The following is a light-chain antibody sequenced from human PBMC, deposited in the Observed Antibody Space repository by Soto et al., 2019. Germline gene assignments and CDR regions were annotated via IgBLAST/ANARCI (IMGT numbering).Light chain of an antibody. CDR1: SGYNNYK. CDR2: VGTGGIVG. V-gene: IGLV9-49*01. CDR3: GADHGSGSNFVV. Sequence: QLVLTQPPSASASLGASVSLTCPLSSGYNNYKVDWYQQRQGKGPRFVMRVGTGGIVGSKGDGIPDRYSVLGSGLNRYLTIKNIQEEDESDYHCGADHGSGSNFVVFGGGAKLTVL. J-gene: IGLJ2*01.